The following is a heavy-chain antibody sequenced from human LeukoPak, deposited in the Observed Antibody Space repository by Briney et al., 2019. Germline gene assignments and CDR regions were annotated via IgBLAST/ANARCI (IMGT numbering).Heavy chain of an antibody. V-gene: IGHV4-39*01. CDR1: GGSISRSSYY. J-gene: IGHJ5*02. Sequence: SETLSLTCTVSGGSISRSSYYWGWIRQPPGKGLEWIGNIYYGGSTYYNPSLKSRVTISVDTSKNQFSLKLSSVTAAGTAVYYCARLQSGGNNGSWGQGKLVTVSS. CDR2: IYYGGST. CDR3: ARLQSGGNNGS. D-gene: IGHD4-23*01.